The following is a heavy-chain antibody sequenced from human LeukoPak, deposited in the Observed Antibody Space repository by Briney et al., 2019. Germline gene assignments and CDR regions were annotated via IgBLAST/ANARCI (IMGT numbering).Heavy chain of an antibody. CDR3: ARVPRSYYYYYYMDV. V-gene: IGHV4-59*01. J-gene: IGHJ6*03. Sequence: PSETLSLTCNVSGGSISGYHWSWIRQPPGKGLEWLGYIYYSGSSNHNPSLKSRVTISAETSKNQFSLKLSSVTAADTAVYYCARVPRSYYYYYYMDVWGKGTTVTVSS. CDR2: IYYSGSS. CDR1: GGSISGYH.